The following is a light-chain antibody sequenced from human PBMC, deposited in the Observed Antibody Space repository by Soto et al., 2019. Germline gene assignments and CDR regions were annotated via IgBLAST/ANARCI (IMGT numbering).Light chain of an antibody. CDR1: SGSIASNY. J-gene: IGLJ2*01. CDR3: QSYDTSSVV. CDR2: DDS. V-gene: IGLV6-57*01. Sequence: NFMLTQPHSVSESPGKTVTISCTRSSGSIASNYVQWFQQRPDSSPTTVIYDDSLRPSGVPERFSGSIDSSSNSASLTISGLKTEDEADYYCQSYDTSSVVFGGGTKLTVL.